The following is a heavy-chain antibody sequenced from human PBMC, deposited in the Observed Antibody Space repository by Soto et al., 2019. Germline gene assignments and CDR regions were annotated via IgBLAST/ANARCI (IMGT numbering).Heavy chain of an antibody. Sequence: QVQLVQSGAEVKKPGASVKVSCKASGYTFTSHGVSWVRQAPGPGLEWMGWISGSNGNTKYAQSFQGRVTRTTDTSTRTGYMELRRLNSDDTDVYYCARDPVGCSSSSCSEDYWGQGTLVTVSS. CDR2: ISGSNGNT. J-gene: IGHJ4*02. D-gene: IGHD2-2*01. V-gene: IGHV1-18*04. CDR3: ARDPVGCSSSSCSEDY. CDR1: GYTFTSHG.